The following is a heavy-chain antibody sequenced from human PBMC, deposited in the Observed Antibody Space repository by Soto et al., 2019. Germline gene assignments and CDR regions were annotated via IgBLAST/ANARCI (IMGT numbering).Heavy chain of an antibody. CDR1: GFTFSTYA. D-gene: IGHD4-17*01. CDR2: LTASGDTT. V-gene: IGHV3-23*01. Sequence: GGSLRLSCAASGFTFSTYAMSWVRQAPGKGLEWVSALTASGDTTYHADSVKGRFTISRDNSMNALYLQMNSLRIEDTAVYYCAHPRGYGVFDAYDIWGQGTMVTVSS. J-gene: IGHJ3*02. CDR3: AHPRGYGVFDAYDI.